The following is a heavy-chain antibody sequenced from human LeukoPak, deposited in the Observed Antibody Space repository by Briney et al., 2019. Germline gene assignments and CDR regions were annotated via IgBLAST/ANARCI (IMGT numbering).Heavy chain of an antibody. CDR1: GFTFSSYW. D-gene: IGHD1-26*01. J-gene: IGHJ4*02. CDR2: IRDDGGEI. V-gene: IGHV3-7*01. Sequence: GGSLRLSCEASGFTFSSYWMSWVRQAPGKGLEWVANIRDDGGEIYFVDSVKGRFTISRDNAKSSLFLQMNSLRAEDAAVYYCARDKPRGSYYGSIFDSWGQGTLVTVSS. CDR3: ARDKPRGSYYGSIFDS.